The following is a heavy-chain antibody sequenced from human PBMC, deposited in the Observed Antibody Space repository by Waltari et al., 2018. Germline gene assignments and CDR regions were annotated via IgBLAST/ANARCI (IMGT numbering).Heavy chain of an antibody. CDR3: ARAVTIGDYYMDV. CDR2: IGTACDT. CDR1: GFTFSSYD. J-gene: IGHJ6*03. V-gene: IGHV3-13*01. Sequence: EVQLVESGGGLVQPGGSLRLSCAASGFTFSSYDMHWVRQATGKGLEWVSAIGTACDTYYPGSVKGRFTISRENAKNSLYLQMNSLRAGDTAVYYCARAVTIGDYYMDVWGKGTTVTVSS. D-gene: IGHD3-9*01.